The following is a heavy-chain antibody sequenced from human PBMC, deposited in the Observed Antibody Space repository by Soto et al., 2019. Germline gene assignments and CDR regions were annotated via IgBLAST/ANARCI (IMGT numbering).Heavy chain of an antibody. J-gene: IGHJ3*02. CDR3: ARPIEVWRHDVFDI. V-gene: IGHV4-34*01. D-gene: IGHD3-22*01. CDR2: INHRGST. CDR1: GESFSGYY. Sequence: SETLSLTCAVYGESFSGYYWTWIRQPPGKGLEWIGEINHRGSTNYNPSLKSRVTISVDTSKNQFSLKLSSVTAADMAVYYCARPIEVWRHDVFDIWGQGTMVTVSS.